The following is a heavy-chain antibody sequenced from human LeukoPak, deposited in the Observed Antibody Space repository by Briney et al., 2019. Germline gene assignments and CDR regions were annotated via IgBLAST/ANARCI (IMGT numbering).Heavy chain of an antibody. CDR3: ARETRYSGLNWFDP. V-gene: IGHV4-39*02. J-gene: IGHJ5*02. CDR1: GGSISSSNYF. Sequence: PSETLSLTCTVSGGSISSSNYFWGWIRQPPGKGLEWIGSIYYTGSTYYNPSLKSRVTIFVDTSKNQFSLKLSSVTAADTAVYYCARETRYSGLNWFDPWGQGTLVTVSS. D-gene: IGHD5-12*01. CDR2: IYYTGST.